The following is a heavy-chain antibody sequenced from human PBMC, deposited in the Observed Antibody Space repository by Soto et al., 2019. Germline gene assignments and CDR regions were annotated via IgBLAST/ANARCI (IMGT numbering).Heavy chain of an antibody. J-gene: IGHJ4*02. CDR2: ISGSGGST. Sequence: GGSLRLSCAASGFTFSSYAMSWVRQAPGKGLEWVSAISGSGGSTYYADSVKGRFSISRDNSKNTLYLQMNSLRAEDTAVYYCAKVISSSRYYFDYWGQGTLVTSPQ. CDR3: AKVISSSRYYFDY. V-gene: IGHV3-23*01. CDR1: GFTFSSYA. D-gene: IGHD6-13*01.